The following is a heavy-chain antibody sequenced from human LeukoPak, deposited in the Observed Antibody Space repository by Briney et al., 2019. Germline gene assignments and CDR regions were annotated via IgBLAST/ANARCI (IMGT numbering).Heavy chain of an antibody. V-gene: IGHV3-48*01. D-gene: IGHD1-26*01. CDR1: GFTFSSYS. CDR3: AKLGVGSYYVAFDY. J-gene: IGHJ4*02. Sequence: GWSLRLSCAASGFTFSSYSMNWVRQPPGKGLEWVSYISSSSSTIYYADSVKGRFTISRDNSKNTLYLQMNSLRAEDTAVYYCAKLGVGSYYVAFDYWGQGTLVTVSS. CDR2: ISSSSSTI.